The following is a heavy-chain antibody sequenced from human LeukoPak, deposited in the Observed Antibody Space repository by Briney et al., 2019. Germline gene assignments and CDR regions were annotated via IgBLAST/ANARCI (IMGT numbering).Heavy chain of an antibody. Sequence: GGSLRLSCAASGFTFSSYAMSWVRQAPGKGLEWVSAISGSGGSTYYADSVKGRFTISRDNSENTLYLQMNSLRAEDTAVHYCAKAPLEDIVVVTAIDYWGQGTLVTVSS. J-gene: IGHJ4*02. CDR1: GFTFSSYA. D-gene: IGHD2-21*02. V-gene: IGHV3-23*01. CDR2: ISGSGGST. CDR3: AKAPLEDIVVVTAIDY.